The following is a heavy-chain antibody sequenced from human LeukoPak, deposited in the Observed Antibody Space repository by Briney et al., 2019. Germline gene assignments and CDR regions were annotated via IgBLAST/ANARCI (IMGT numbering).Heavy chain of an antibody. Sequence: GGSLRLSCAASGFTFSSYWMSWVRQAPGKGLEWVANIKQDESEKYYVDSVKGRFTISRDNAKNSLYLQMNSLRAEDTAVYYYARDPTIFGVVITGWFDPWGQGTLVTVSS. CDR2: IKQDESEK. CDR3: ARDPTIFGVVITGWFDP. D-gene: IGHD3-3*01. CDR1: GFTFSSYW. V-gene: IGHV3-7*01. J-gene: IGHJ5*02.